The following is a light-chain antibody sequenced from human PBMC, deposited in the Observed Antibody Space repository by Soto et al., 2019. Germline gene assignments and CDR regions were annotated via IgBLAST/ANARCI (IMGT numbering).Light chain of an antibody. J-gene: IGKJ2*01. CDR2: AAS. V-gene: IGKV3-20*01. CDR1: QSVSSSY. Sequence: EIVLTQSPGTLSLSPGERATLSCRASQSVSSSYLAWYQQKPGQAPRLLIYAASSMATGIPDRFSGSGSGTDFTLLISRLEPEDLGVYYCQQYGSSPLYTFGQGTKLEIK. CDR3: QQYGSSPLYT.